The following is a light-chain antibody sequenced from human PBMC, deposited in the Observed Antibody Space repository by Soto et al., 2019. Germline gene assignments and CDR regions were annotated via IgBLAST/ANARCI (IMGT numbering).Light chain of an antibody. Sequence: DIQMTQSPSSLYASVGDRGTITCRASQSISSYLNWYQQKPGKSPKILIYAASSLQSGVKSRFSGSGSGTDFTLNIRSMQPEDFATYYCQQSYSTQLPLGGGTKVDIK. CDR1: QSISSY. CDR2: AAS. CDR3: QQSYSTQLP. J-gene: IGKJ4*01. V-gene: IGKV1-39*01.